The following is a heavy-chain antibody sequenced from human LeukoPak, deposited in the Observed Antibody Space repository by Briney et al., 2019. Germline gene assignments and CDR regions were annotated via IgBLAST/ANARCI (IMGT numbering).Heavy chain of an antibody. Sequence: GGSLRLSCAASGFTFSSYAMHWVRQAPGKGLEWVAVISYDGSNKYYADSVKGRFTISRDNSKNTLYLQRNSLRAEDTAVYYCARGITMVRGYYYYMDVWGKGTTVTISS. CDR3: ARGITMVRGYYYYMDV. D-gene: IGHD3-10*01. J-gene: IGHJ6*03. CDR2: ISYDGSNK. CDR1: GFTFSSYA. V-gene: IGHV3-30*04.